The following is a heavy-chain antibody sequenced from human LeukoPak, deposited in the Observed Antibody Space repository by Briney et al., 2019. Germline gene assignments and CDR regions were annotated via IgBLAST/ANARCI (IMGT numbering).Heavy chain of an antibody. V-gene: IGHV3-7*01. CDR1: GFRFSSYW. CDR3: AREVYGSGKSWFDP. Sequence: GGSLRLSCVTSGFRFSSYWMTWVRQAPGKGLEWVANIKQDGSEKYYVDSVKGRFTISRDNAKNSLYLQMNSLRAEDTAVYYCAREVYGSGKSWFDPWGQGTLVTVSS. J-gene: IGHJ5*02. CDR2: IKQDGSEK. D-gene: IGHD3-10*01.